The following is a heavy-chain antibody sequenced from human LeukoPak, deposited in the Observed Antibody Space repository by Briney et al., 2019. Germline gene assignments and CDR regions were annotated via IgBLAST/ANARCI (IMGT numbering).Heavy chain of an antibody. CDR3: ARERAVTTYYYFDY. J-gene: IGHJ4*02. Sequence: SETLSLTCTVSGDSFSYFYWSWIRQPPGKGLEWIGYIYNSGSTNYNPSLKSRVTISLDTSKNQFSLKLSSVTAADTAVYYCARERAVTTYYYFDYWGQGTLVTVSS. V-gene: IGHV4-59*01. CDR1: GDSFSYFY. CDR2: IYNSGST. D-gene: IGHD4-17*01.